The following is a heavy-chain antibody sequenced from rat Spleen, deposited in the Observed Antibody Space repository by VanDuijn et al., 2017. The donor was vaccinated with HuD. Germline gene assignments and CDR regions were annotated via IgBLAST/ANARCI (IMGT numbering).Heavy chain of an antibody. J-gene: IGHJ2*01. V-gene: IGHV5-31*01. CDR3: VRHSQKYYGYSYFDY. D-gene: IGHD1-7*01. Sequence: EVQLVESGGGLVQPRGSLKLSCAASGFTFNNYWMTWIRQAPGKGLEWVASITNTGGSTYYPDSVKGRFTISRDNAKSTLYLQMNSLRSEDTATYYCVRHSQKYYGYSYFDYWGQGVMVTVSS. CDR1: GFTFNNYW. CDR2: ITNTGGST.